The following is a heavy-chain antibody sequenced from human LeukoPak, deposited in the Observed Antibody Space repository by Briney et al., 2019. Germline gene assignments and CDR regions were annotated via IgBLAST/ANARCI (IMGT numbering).Heavy chain of an antibody. D-gene: IGHD2-8*01. CDR3: AREAREHCTNGVCYASDY. J-gene: IGHJ4*02. Sequence: VASVKVSCKASGGTFSSYAISWVRQAPGQGLEWMGGIIPIFGTANYAQKFQGRVTITADESTSTAYMELSSLRSEDTAVYYCAREAREHCTNGVCYASDYWGQGTLVTVSS. CDR1: GGTFSSYA. CDR2: IIPIFGTA. V-gene: IGHV1-69*13.